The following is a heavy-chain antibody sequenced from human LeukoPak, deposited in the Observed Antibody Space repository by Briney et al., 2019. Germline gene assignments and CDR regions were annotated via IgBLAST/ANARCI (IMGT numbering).Heavy chain of an antibody. J-gene: IGHJ5*02. CDR1: GGSISSYY. CDR2: IYTSGST. CDR3: ARAHSSGYSMSGWFDP. V-gene: IGHV4-4*07. D-gene: IGHD3-22*01. Sequence: PSETLSLTCTVSGGSISSYYWSWIRQPAGKGLEWIGRIYTSGSTNYNPSLKSRVTMSADTSKNQFSLKLSSVTAADTAVYYCARAHSSGYSMSGWFDPWGQGTLVTVSS.